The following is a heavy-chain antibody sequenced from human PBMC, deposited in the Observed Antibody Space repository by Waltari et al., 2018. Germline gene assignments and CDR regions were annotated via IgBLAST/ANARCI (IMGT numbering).Heavy chain of an antibody. V-gene: IGHV3-23*01. Sequence: ASGFTFSSYAMSWVRQAPGKGLEWVSAISGSGGSTYYADSVKGRFTISRDNSKNTLYLQMNSLRAEDTAVYYCAKGPYSGSYYEAWFDPWGQGTLVTVSS. CDR1: GFTFSSYA. CDR2: ISGSGGST. CDR3: AKGPYSGSYYEAWFDP. D-gene: IGHD1-26*01. J-gene: IGHJ5*02.